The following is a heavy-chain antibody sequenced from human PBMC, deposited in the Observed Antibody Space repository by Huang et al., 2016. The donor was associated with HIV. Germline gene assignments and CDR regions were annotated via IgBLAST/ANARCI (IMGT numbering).Heavy chain of an antibody. CDR1: GFTFSNYA. Sequence: EVQLVESGGGMVEPGRSLRLSCAASGFTFSNYAVSWVRQARGKGLEWVSGMSGRGDYTYYADSVKGRFTVSRDNFKNMLYLQMNSLRAEDTALYYCAKDLWYSSGWSFDYWGPGTLVTVSS. CDR3: AKDLWYSSGWSFDY. V-gene: IGHV3-23*04. D-gene: IGHD6-19*01. J-gene: IGHJ4*02. CDR2: MSGRGDYT.